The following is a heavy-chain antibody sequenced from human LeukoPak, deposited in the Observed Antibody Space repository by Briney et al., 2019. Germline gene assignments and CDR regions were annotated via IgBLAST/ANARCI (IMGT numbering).Heavy chain of an antibody. CDR1: GGSFSVYY. V-gene: IGHV4-34*01. CDR3: ARSGTTMVRGVMSFDY. J-gene: IGHJ4*02. CDR2: TNHNGDT. Sequence: SETVSLTCAVYGGSFSVYYWSWIRQPPGKGLEWIGETNHNGDTNYNPSLKSRVTISVDTSKNQFSLKLSSVTAADTAVYYCARSGTTMVRGVMSFDYWGQGTLVTVSS. D-gene: IGHD3-10*01.